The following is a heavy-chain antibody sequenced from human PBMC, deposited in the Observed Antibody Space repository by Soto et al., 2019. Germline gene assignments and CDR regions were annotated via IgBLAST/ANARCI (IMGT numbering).Heavy chain of an antibody. D-gene: IGHD2-8*01. CDR2: TYYRSKWDY. Sequence: SQTLSLTCAISGDSVSTNSATWDWIRQSPSRGLEWLGRTYYRSKWDYDYAASVKGRITINPDTSNNQLSLQLDSVTPDDTAVYYSARLIGNSWLDSWGQGXLVTVS. CDR1: GDSVSTNSAT. J-gene: IGHJ5*01. V-gene: IGHV6-1*01. CDR3: ARLIGNSWLDS.